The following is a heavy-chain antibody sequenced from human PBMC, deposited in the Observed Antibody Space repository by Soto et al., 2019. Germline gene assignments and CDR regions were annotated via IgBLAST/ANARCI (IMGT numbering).Heavy chain of an antibody. V-gene: IGHV3-64D*08. D-gene: IGHD6-19*01. J-gene: IGHJ6*02. CDR2: ISSNGGST. Sequence: GGSLRLSCSASGFTFSSYAMHWVRQAPGKGLEYVSAISSNGGSTYYADSVKGSFTISRDNSKNTLYLQMSSLRAEDTAVYYCVKDLYSSGWYAWEQTYYYYGMDVWGQGTTVTVSS. CDR1: GFTFSSYA. CDR3: VKDLYSSGWYAWEQTYYYYGMDV.